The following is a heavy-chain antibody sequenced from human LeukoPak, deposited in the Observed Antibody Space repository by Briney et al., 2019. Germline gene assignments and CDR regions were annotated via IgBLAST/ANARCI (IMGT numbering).Heavy chain of an antibody. J-gene: IGHJ5*02. Sequence: PSKTLSLTCTVSGGSISSGGYYWSWIRQPPGKGLEWIGSIYHSGSTYYNPSLKSRVTISVDTSKNQFSLKLSSVTAADTAVYYCARDSDYYGSGSYRYNWFDPWGQGTLVTVSS. D-gene: IGHD3-10*01. CDR2: IYHSGST. CDR3: ARDSDYYGSGSYRYNWFDP. V-gene: IGHV4-39*07. CDR1: GGSISSGGYY.